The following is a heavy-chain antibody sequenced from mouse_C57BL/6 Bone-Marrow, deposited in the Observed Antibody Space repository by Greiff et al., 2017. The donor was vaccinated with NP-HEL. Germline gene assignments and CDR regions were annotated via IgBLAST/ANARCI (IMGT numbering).Heavy chain of an antibody. J-gene: IGHJ3*01. Sequence: VQLQQSGAELVRPGASVKLSCTASGFNIKDDYMHWVKQRPEQGLEWIGWIDPENGDTEYASKFQGKATITADTSSNTAYLQLSSLTSEDTAVYYCTNDYDGFAYWGQGTLVTVSA. CDR3: TNDYDGFAY. CDR2: IDPENGDT. D-gene: IGHD2-4*01. V-gene: IGHV14-4*01. CDR1: GFNIKDDY.